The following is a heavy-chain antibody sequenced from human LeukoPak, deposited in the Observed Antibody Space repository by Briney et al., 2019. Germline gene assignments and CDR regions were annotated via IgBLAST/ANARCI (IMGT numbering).Heavy chain of an antibody. CDR2: IIPIFGTT. J-gene: IGHJ3*01. CDR1: GGTFSNYA. V-gene: IGHV1-69*05. CDR3: ARTPTTMTTDAFDV. D-gene: IGHD4-17*01. Sequence: ASVKVSCKASGGTFSNYAISGVRQAPGQGLEWMGRIIPIFGTTNYAQKFQGRVTIITDGSMSTAYVELSSLRSEDTAVYYCARTPTTMTTDAFDVWGQGRMVTVSS.